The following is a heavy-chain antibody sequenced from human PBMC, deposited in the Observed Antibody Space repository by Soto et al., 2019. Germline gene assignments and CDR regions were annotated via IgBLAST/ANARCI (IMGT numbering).Heavy chain of an antibody. CDR1: EFTFNTYG. J-gene: IGHJ6*02. Sequence: QVQLVESGGGVVQPGGSLRLSCTTSEFTFNTYGMHWVRQAPGKGLEWVAIIGYDGSNKYYADSVEGRFTISRDNSKNTLYLQMNSLRAEDTALYYCARADCTGAYCYSWPFNYGVDVWGQGTTVTVSS. V-gene: IGHV3-33*08. CDR2: IGYDGSNK. D-gene: IGHD2-15*01. CDR3: ARADCTGAYCYSWPFNYGVDV.